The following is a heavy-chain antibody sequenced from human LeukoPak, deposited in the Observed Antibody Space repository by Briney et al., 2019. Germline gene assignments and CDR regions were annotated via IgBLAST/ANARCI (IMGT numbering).Heavy chain of an antibody. D-gene: IGHD5-18*01. CDR3: ARAAGYSYGTGDWFDL. V-gene: IGHV4-39*07. J-gene: IGHJ5*02. Sequence: SETLSLTCSVSGGSITTASFYWAWIRQPPGKGLEWIGEINHSGSTNYNPSLKSRVTISVDTSKNQFSLKLSSVTAADTAVYYCARAAGYSYGTGDWFDLWGQGTLVTVSS. CDR2: INHSGST. CDR1: GGSITTASFY.